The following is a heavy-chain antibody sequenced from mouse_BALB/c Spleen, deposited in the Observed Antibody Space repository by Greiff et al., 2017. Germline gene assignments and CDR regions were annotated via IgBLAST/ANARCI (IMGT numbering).Heavy chain of an antibody. D-gene: IGHD3-1*01. CDR3: DSGYGAY. CDR2: INPSTGYT. J-gene: IGHJ3*01. Sequence: QVQLQQSGAELAKPGASVKMSCKASGYTFTSYWMHWVKQRPGQGLEWIGYINPSTGYTEYNQKFKDKATLTADKSSSTAYMQLSSLTSEDSAVYYCDSGYGAYWGQGTLVTVSA. CDR1: GYTFTSYW. V-gene: IGHV1-7*01.